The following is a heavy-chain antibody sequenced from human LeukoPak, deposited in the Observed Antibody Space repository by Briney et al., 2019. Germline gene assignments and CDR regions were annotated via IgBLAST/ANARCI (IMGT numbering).Heavy chain of an antibody. D-gene: IGHD2-15*01. CDR3: ARVIVVVVAAAHGMGAFDI. J-gene: IGHJ3*02. CDR1: GGSFSGYY. CDR2: INHSGSA. Sequence: SETLSLTCSVYGGSFSGYYWSWIRQPPGKGLEWIGEINHSGSANYNPSLKSRVTISVDTSKNQFSLKLSSVTAADTAVYYCARVIVVVVAAAHGMGAFDIWGQGTMVTVSS. V-gene: IGHV4-34*01.